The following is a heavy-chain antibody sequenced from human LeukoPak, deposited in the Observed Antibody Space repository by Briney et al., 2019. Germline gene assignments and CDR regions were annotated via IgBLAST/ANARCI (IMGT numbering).Heavy chain of an antibody. CDR1: GFIFSPYA. J-gene: IGHJ4*01. CDR2: ISANGGST. D-gene: IGHD3-10*01. V-gene: IGHV3-23*01. Sequence: GGSLRLFCGASGFIFSPYAMSGVREAPGKGLDWVSVISANGGSTYYADSVKGRFNLSRDSSKNTLYLQMNSPRPEDTAVYYCAKQDRYYYGSGSYHDYWGHGTLVTASS. CDR3: AKQDRYYYGSGSYHDY.